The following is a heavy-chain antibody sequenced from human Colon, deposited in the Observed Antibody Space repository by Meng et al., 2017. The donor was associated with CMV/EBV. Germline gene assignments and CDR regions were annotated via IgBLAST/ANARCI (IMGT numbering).Heavy chain of an antibody. J-gene: IGHJ4*02. D-gene: IGHD1-7*01. CDR3: VRDQSKGPTNWNYEYYFDH. Sequence: GESLKISCAASGFTFSDYNMDWVRQAPGKGLEWVASITGTSLYIYYADSVKGRFTISRDNAKNSLYLQMDSLTADDTAVYYCVRDQSKGPTNWNYEYYFDHWGQGALVTVSS. CDR1: GFTFSDYN. CDR2: ITGTSLYI. V-gene: IGHV3-21*01.